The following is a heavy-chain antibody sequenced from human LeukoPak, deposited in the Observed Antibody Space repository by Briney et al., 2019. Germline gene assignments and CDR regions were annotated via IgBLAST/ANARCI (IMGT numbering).Heavy chain of an antibody. CDR2: IKQDGSEK. CDR1: GFTFSSYW. CDR3: ATDGGPFDN. V-gene: IGHV3-7*01. Sequence: PGESLRLSCAASGFTFSSYWMSWVRQAPGKGLEWVANIKQDGSEKYYVDSVKGRFTISRDNAKKSVYLQMNSLRGEDTAMYYCATDGGPFDNWGQGTLVTVSS. J-gene: IGHJ4*02. D-gene: IGHD3-3*01.